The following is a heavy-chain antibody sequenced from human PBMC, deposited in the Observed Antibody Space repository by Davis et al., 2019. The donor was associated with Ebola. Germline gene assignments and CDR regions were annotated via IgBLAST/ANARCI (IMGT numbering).Heavy chain of an antibody. CDR2: IIPIFGTA. J-gene: IGHJ3*02. V-gene: IGHV1-69*13. CDR3: ARVRGKLRDAFDI. Sequence: SVKVSCKASGGTFSSYAISWVRQAPGQGLEWMGGIIPIFGTANYAQKFQGRVTITADESTSTAYMELSSLRSEDTAVYYCARVRGKLRDAFDIWGQGTMVTVSS. D-gene: IGHD3-10*01. CDR1: GGTFSSYA.